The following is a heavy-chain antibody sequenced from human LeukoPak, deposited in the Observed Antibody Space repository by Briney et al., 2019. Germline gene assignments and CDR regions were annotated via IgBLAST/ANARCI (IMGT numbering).Heavy chain of an antibody. D-gene: IGHD2-2*01. Sequence: SETLSLTCTVFGGSVSSGSYYWSWIRQPPGKGLEWIGEINHSGSTNYNPSLKSRVTISVDTSKNQFSLKLSSVTAADTAVYYCAVPAAPPRSYYYYGMDVWGQGTTVTVSS. J-gene: IGHJ6*02. CDR1: GGSVSSGSYY. CDR3: AVPAAPPRSYYYYGMDV. CDR2: INHSGST. V-gene: IGHV4-61*01.